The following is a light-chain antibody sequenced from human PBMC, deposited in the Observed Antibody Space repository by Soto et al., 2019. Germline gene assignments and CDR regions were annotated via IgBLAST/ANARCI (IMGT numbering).Light chain of an antibody. CDR1: QSIPTN. Sequence: DIQMTQSPSSLSASVGDRVTITCRASQSIPTNLIWYPQTPGAAPKPLIYIASCLSSAAPSRFGGSGSGTDYTPTITSLEPYGFATSYCQQVYTNPITFGHGTRLESK. V-gene: IGKV1-39*01. CDR3: QQVYTNPIT. CDR2: IAS. J-gene: IGKJ5*01.